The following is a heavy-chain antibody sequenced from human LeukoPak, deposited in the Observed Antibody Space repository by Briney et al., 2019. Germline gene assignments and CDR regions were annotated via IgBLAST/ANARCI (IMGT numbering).Heavy chain of an antibody. CDR3: ASSCSGTSCYAFDI. Sequence: SEXXSLTCAVYGGSFSGYYWSWVRQPPGKGLEWIGEINHSGSNNYNPSLTSGGTISVEKSKNKCSLRQRYGHAGDTAVYYCASSCSGTSCYAFDIWGQGTMVTVSS. D-gene: IGHD2-2*01. CDR1: GGSFSGYY. CDR2: INHSGSN. J-gene: IGHJ3*02. V-gene: IGHV4-34*01.